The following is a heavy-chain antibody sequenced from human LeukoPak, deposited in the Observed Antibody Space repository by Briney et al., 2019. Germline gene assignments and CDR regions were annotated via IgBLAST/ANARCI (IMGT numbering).Heavy chain of an antibody. CDR2: IYYSGST. Sequence: SETLSLTCTVSGGSISSYYWSWIRQPPGKGLEWIGYIYYSGSTNYNPSLKSRVTISVDTSKNQFSLKLSSVTAADTAVYYCAREHYYGSGSYPYWGQGTLVTVSS. J-gene: IGHJ4*02. CDR3: AREHYYGSGSYPY. D-gene: IGHD3-10*01. CDR1: GGSISSYY. V-gene: IGHV4-59*12.